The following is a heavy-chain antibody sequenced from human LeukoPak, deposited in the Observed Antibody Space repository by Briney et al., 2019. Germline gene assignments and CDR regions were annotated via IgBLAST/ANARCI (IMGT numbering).Heavy chain of an antibody. CDR1: GGSISSSSYY. Sequence: SETLSLTCTVSGGSISSSSYYWGWIRQPPGKGLEWIGSIYYSGSTYYNPSLKSRVTISVDTSKNQFSLKLSSVTAADTAVYYCARESPDYGDNDYDYYYYGMDVWGQRTTVTVSS. V-gene: IGHV4-39*02. CDR2: IYYSGST. D-gene: IGHD4-23*01. J-gene: IGHJ6*02. CDR3: ARESPDYGDNDYDYYYYGMDV.